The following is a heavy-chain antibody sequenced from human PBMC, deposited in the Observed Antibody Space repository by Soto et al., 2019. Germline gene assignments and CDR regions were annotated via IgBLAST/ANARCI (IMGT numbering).Heavy chain of an antibody. V-gene: IGHV3-30*18. CDR1: EFTITRYG. CDR3: AKDFAPTGSIYGCDY. Sequence: PGWAPGISGAAPEFTITRYGMHWVRQASGKGLEWVAVISYDGSNKYYADSVKGRFTISRDNSKNTLYLQMNSLRVEDTAVSYFAKDFAPTGSIYGCDYRRQGTLVTVSS. CDR2: ISYDGSNK. J-gene: IGHJ4*01. D-gene: IGHD4-17*01.